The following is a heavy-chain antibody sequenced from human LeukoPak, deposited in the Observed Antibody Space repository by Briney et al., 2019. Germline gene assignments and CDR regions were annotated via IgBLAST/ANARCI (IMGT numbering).Heavy chain of an antibody. Sequence: SETLSLTCTVSGGSISCSSYYWGWIRQPPGKGLEWIGSIYYSGSTYYNPSLKSRVTISVDRSKNHFSLRLSPVTAADTAVYYCARGENVVAATRRWGQGTLVTVSS. D-gene: IGHD2-15*01. J-gene: IGHJ4*02. CDR1: GGSISCSSYY. CDR2: IYYSGST. CDR3: ARGENVVAATRR. V-gene: IGHV4-39*02.